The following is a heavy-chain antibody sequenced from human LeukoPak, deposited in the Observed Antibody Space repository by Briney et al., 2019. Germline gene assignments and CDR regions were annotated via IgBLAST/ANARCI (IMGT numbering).Heavy chain of an antibody. Sequence: LTGGSLRLSCAASGFTFSNAWMSWVRQAPGKGLEWVSGISGSGRTTYYADSVKGRFAISRDNSRNTLYLQMNSLRAEDTAIYYCAKLLSSSWIPFDYWGQGTLVTVSS. CDR1: GFTFSNAW. CDR3: AKLLSSSWIPFDY. D-gene: IGHD6-13*01. CDR2: ISGSGRTT. V-gene: IGHV3-23*01. J-gene: IGHJ4*02.